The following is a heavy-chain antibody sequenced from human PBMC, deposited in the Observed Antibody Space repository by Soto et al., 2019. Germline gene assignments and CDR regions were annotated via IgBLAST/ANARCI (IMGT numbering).Heavy chain of an antibody. CDR3: ARATGSNNPFDY. Sequence: GGSLRLSCAATGFTFSTYWMHWVRQGPGKGLVWVSRISTDGSSTTYADSVKGRFTISRDNAKNTLYLQMNSLRAEDTAVYYCARATGSNNPFDYWGQGSLVTVSS. CDR2: ISTDGSST. J-gene: IGHJ4*02. CDR1: GFTFSTYW. V-gene: IGHV3-74*01. D-gene: IGHD2-2*01.